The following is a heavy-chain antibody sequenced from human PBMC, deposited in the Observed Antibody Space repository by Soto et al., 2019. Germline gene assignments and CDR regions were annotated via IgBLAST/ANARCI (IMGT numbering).Heavy chain of an antibody. J-gene: IGHJ6*02. D-gene: IGHD3-3*01. CDR3: ATITIFGVVISAYYGMDV. CDR1: GFTFSSYA. CDR2: ISGSGGST. Sequence: PGGSLRLSCAASGFTFSSYAMSWVRQAPGKGLEWVSAISGSGGSTYYADSVKGRFTISRDNSKNTLYLQMNSLRAEDTAVYYCATITIFGVVISAYYGMDVWGQGTTVTVSS. V-gene: IGHV3-23*01.